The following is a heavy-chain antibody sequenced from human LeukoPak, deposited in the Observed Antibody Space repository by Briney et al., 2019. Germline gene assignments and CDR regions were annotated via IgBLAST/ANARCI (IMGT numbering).Heavy chain of an antibody. Sequence: SETLSLTCTVSGGSISSSNYYWDWVRQPPGKGLEWIGEINHSGSTNYNPSLKSRVTISVDTSKNQFSLKLSSVTAADTAVYYCARGLSSRRLLWFGESRTRFDYWGQGTLVTVSS. D-gene: IGHD3-10*01. CDR2: INHSGST. CDR1: GGSISSSNYY. CDR3: ARGLSSRRLLWFGESRTRFDY. J-gene: IGHJ4*02. V-gene: IGHV4-39*07.